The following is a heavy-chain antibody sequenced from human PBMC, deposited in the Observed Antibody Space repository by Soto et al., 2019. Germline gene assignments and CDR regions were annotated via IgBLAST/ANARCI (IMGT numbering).Heavy chain of an antibody. D-gene: IGHD3-10*01. CDR2: ISGSGGST. J-gene: IGHJ5*02. CDR1: GFTFSSYA. Sequence: GGSLRLSCAASGFTFSSYAMSWVRQAPGKGLEWVSAISGSGGSTYYADSVKGRFTISRDNSKNTLYLQMNSLRAEDTAVYYCAKDSRGSGSYYNWFDPWGRGTLVTVSS. CDR3: AKDSRGSGSYYNWFDP. V-gene: IGHV3-23*01.